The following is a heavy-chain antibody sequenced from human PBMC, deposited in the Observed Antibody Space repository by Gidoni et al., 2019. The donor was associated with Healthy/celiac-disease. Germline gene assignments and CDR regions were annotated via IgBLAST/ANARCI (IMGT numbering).Heavy chain of an antibody. V-gene: IGHV3-21*01. D-gene: IGHD6-19*01. CDR1: GFTFSSYS. J-gene: IGHJ5*02. CDR3: ARGEQWLGNNWFDP. CDR2: ISSSSSYI. Sequence: EVQLVESGGGLVKPGGSLRLSCAASGFTFSSYSMNWVRQAPGKGLEWVSSISSSSSYIYYADSVKGRFTISRDNAKNSLYLQMNSLRAEDTAVYYCARGEQWLGNNWFDPWGQGTLVTVSS.